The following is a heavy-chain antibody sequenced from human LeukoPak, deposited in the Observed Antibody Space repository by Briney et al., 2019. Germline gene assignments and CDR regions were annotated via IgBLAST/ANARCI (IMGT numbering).Heavy chain of an antibody. CDR1: GYTFTGYY. CDR3: ARDEGGYSYGLSFDY. D-gene: IGHD5-18*01. J-gene: IGHJ4*02. Sequence: GASVKVSCKASGYTFTGYYMHWVRQAPGQGLEWMGWIIPIFGTANYAQKFQGRVTITADESTSTAYMELSSLRSEDTAVYYCARDEGGYSYGLSFDYWGQGTLVTVSS. CDR2: IIPIFGTA. V-gene: IGHV1-69*13.